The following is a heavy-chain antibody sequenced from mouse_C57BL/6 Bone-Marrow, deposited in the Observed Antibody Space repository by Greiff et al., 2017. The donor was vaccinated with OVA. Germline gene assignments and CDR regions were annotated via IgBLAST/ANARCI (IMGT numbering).Heavy chain of an antibody. Sequence: VPLPPSGAELSRPGASVPLSCQASGYTFTSYGISWVKQRTGQGLEWIGEIYPRSGNTYYNEKFKGKATLTADESSSTAYIVLRRLTTEDSAVYFCARKTTMITTFISYAMDYWGQGTSVTVSS. V-gene: IGHV1-81*01. CDR3: ARKTTMITTFISYAMDY. CDR1: GYTFTSYG. J-gene: IGHJ4*01. D-gene: IGHD2-4*01. CDR2: IYPRSGNT.